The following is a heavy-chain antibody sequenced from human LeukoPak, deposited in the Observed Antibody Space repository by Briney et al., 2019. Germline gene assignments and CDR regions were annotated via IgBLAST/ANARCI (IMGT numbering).Heavy chain of an antibody. CDR3: ARARGLTNDAFDI. CDR2: VKQDVDKK. CDR1: GFTFSNYW. V-gene: IGHV3-7*01. Sequence: GGSLRLSCAASGFTFSNYWMSWVRQAPGKVLEWVASVKQDVDKKDYVDSLKDRFTISRDNGKNSLYLQMNSLRVEDTAVYYCARARGLTNDAFDIWGQGTMVTVSS. D-gene: IGHD4-17*01. J-gene: IGHJ3*02.